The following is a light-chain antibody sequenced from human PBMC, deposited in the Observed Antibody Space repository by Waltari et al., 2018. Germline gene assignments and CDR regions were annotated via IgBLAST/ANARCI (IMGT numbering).Light chain of an antibody. CDR1: PSLVHSNGNTS. Sequence: DVVMTQSPLSLPITPGQPASISCRSSPSLVHSNGNTSLSWYQQKPGQPPSRLIYEGSNQDSWVPDRFRGSEAGTDFTVKSRRGEAGEVGVYYGGKGTHLPYSFGQGTKVEIK. CDR2: EGS. V-gene: IGKV2-30*02. J-gene: IGKJ2*03. CDR3: GKGTHLPYS.